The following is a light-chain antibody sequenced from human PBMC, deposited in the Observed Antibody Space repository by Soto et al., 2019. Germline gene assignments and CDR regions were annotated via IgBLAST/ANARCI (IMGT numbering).Light chain of an antibody. V-gene: IGKV1-27*01. J-gene: IGKJ1*01. CDR2: AAS. CDR1: QGISNY. Sequence: DIQMTQSPSSLSASVRDRVTITCRASQGISNYLAWYQQKPGKVPKLLIYAASTLQSGVSSRFSVSGSGTDFNLTISSLQPEDVATYYCQNYDSAPWTFGQGTKVEIK. CDR3: QNYDSAPWT.